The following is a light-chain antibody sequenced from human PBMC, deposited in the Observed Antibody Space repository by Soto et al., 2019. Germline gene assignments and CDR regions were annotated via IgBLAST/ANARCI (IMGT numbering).Light chain of an antibody. CDR1: QSISNW. CDR2: KAA. CDR3: QQYNPYCT. J-gene: IGKJ1*01. Sequence: IQMTQSPSTLPASAGDRVTITCRASQSISNWLAWYQQKPGKAPRLLIYKAATLETGIPSRFSGSGSGTEFTLTISSQQSDDYDTYDCQQYNPYCTFGQGTKVEIK. V-gene: IGKV1-5*03.